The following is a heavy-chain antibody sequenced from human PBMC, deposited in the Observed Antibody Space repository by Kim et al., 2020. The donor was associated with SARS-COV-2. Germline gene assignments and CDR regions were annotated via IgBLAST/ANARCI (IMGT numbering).Heavy chain of an antibody. Sequence: GGSLRLSCAASGFTFSSYGMHWVRQAPGKGLEWVADITYDGSNKYYADSVKGRFTISRDKSKNTLYLQMNSLRAEDTAVYYCAMPSPGRAGLYDYYGMAVSGAVATVTVSS. CDR2: ITYDGSNK. CDR1: GFTFSSYG. V-gene: IGHV3-30*03. D-gene: IGHD6-13*01. J-gene: IGHJ6*04. CDR3: AMPSPGRAGLYDYYGMAV.